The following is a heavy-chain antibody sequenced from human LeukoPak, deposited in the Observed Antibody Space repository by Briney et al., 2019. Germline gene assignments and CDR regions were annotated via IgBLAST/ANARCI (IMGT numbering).Heavy chain of an antibody. J-gene: IGHJ4*02. CDR3: ARDPRIAVAGKYFDY. V-gene: IGHV1-2*06. CDR1: GYTLTELS. Sequence: ASVKVSCKVSGYTLTELSMHWVRQAPGQGLEWMGRINPNSGGTNYAQKFQGRVTMTRDTSISTAYMELSRLRSDDTAVYYCARDPRIAVAGKYFDYWGQGTLVTVSS. D-gene: IGHD6-19*01. CDR2: INPNSGGT.